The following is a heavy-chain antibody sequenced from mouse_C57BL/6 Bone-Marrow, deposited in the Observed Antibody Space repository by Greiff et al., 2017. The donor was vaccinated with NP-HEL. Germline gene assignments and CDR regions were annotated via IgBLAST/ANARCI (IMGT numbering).Heavy chain of an antibody. V-gene: IGHV1-9*01. J-gene: IGHJ1*03. Sequence: VQLQQSGAELMKPGASVKLSCKATGYTFTGYWIEWVKQRPGHGLEWIGEILPGSGSTNYNEKFKGKATFTADTSSNTAYMQLSSLTPEDSAIYYCARGGPYYSSSCWYFDVWGTGTTVTVSS. CDR1: GYTFTGYW. CDR3: ARGGPYYSSSCWYFDV. CDR2: ILPGSGST. D-gene: IGHD1-1*01.